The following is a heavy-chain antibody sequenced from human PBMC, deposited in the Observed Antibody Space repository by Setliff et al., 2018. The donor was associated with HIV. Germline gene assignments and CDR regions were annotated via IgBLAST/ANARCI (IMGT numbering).Heavy chain of an antibody. CDR3: ARRTFGSGRIDP. D-gene: IGHD3-16*01. CDR2: IHTSGST. CDR1: SDSISSGSYY. J-gene: IGHJ5*02. Sequence: SETLSLTCSVSSDSISSGSYYWSWIRLPAGKGLEWIGQIHTSGSTNYNPSLKSRLTISIDTSKNQFSLKLNSVTATDTAVYYCARRTFGSGRIDPWGQGTLVTVPS. V-gene: IGHV4-61*09.